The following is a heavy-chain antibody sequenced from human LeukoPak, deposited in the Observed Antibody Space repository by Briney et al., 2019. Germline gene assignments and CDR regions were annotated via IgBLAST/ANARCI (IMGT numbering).Heavy chain of an antibody. CDR3: ARDPGRSGGSCYSDY. V-gene: IGHV3-21*01. D-gene: IGHD2-15*01. CDR2: ISSSDTYI. CDR1: GFTFGSFS. J-gene: IGHJ4*02. Sequence: GGSLRLSCAASGFTFGSFSMTWVRQALGKGLEWVSTISSSDTYIYYADSVKGRFTISRDNAKNSLYLQMNSLRAEDTAVYYCARDPGRSGGSCYSDYWGQGTLVTVSS.